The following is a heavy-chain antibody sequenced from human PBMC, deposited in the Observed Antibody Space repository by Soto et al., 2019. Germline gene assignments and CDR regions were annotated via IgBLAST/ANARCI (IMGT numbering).Heavy chain of an antibody. V-gene: IGHV4-59*01. CDR1: GGSISSYY. CDR2: IYYSGST. CDR3: ARAPRYSSGWTGIDY. D-gene: IGHD6-19*01. Sequence: LETLSLTCTVSGGSISSYYWSWIRQPPGKGLEWIGYIYYSGSTNYNPSLKSRVTISVDTSKNQFSLKLSSVTAADTAVYYCARAPRYSSGWTGIDYWGQGTLVTVSS. J-gene: IGHJ4*02.